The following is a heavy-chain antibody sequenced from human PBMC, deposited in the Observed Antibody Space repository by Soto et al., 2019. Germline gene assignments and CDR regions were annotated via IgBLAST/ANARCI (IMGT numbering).Heavy chain of an antibody. D-gene: IGHD3-3*01. CDR2: VSHTGSA. CDR1: GGSFTEYY. J-gene: IGHJ4*02. CDR3: AFYDFSGRTCSDY. Sequence: QVQLQQWGAGLLKPSETLSLTCAVYGGSFTEYYWNWVRQYPGKGLEWIGDVSHTGSAKYNPSLKSRVAMSIDKSKNQISLTMNFVTAADTAVFYCAFYDFSGRTCSDYRGQGTLVTVSS. V-gene: IGHV4-34*01.